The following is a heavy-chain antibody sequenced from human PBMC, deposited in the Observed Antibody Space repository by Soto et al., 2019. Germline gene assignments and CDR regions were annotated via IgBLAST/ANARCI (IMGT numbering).Heavy chain of an antibody. Sequence: SETLSLTCIVSGGSISSSPYFWGWIRQPPGKGLEGIASVSYSGGTYCNPSLKSRGTISVDTSKKQCSLNLTSVTAADPDFSYCPRRPQARFDSWGQGNPVTL. CDR3: PRRPQARFDS. V-gene: IGHV4-39*01. CDR2: VSYSGGT. J-gene: IGHJ5*01. CDR1: GGSISSSPYF.